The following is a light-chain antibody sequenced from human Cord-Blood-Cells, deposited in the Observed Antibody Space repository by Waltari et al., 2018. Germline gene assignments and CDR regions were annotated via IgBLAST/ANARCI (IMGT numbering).Light chain of an antibody. CDR3: CSYAGSYTYWV. J-gene: IGLJ3*02. CDR2: DVS. Sequence: QSALTQPRSVSGSPGKSVTISCTGTSSDVGGYNYVSWYQQHPGKAPKLMIYDVSKRPSGVPDRFSGSKSCNTASLTISGLQAEDEADYYCCSYAGSYTYWVFGGGTKLTVL. CDR1: SSDVGGYNY. V-gene: IGLV2-11*01.